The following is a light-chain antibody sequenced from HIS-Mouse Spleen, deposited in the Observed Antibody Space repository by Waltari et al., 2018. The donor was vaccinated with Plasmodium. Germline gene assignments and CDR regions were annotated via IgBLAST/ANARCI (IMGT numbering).Light chain of an antibody. Sequence: EIVMTQSPATLSLSPGERATLSCRASQSVSSSYAWYQQKPGHAPRLLIDGASTRATGIPARFSGSGSGTEFTLTISSLQSEDFAVYYCQQYSSWSYTFGPGTKVDIK. CDR2: GAS. CDR3: QQYSSWSYT. CDR1: QSVSSS. J-gene: IGKJ3*01. V-gene: IGKV3-15*01.